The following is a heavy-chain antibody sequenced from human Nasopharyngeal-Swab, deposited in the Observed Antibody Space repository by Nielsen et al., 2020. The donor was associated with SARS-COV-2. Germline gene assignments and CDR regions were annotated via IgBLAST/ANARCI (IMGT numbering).Heavy chain of an antibody. J-gene: IGHJ4*02. D-gene: IGHD1-26*01. CDR2: ISGSGGNT. Sequence: WILQPPGKGLEWVSAISGSGGNTYYADSVKGRFTISRDNSKNTLYLQMNSLRAEDTAVYYCARNPGAFFDYWGQGTLVTVSS. V-gene: IGHV3-23*01. CDR3: ARNPGAFFDY.